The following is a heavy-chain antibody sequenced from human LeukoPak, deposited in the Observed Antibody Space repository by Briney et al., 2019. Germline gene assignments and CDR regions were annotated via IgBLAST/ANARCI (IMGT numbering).Heavy chain of an antibody. CDR3: ARLGLYCTGGSCYMGDY. CDR1: GGSFSGYD. D-gene: IGHD2-15*01. Sequence: SETLSLTCAVYGGSFSGYDWSWIRQPPGKGLEWIGEINHSVSSNYNPSLKSRVTISVDTSKNQFSLKLSSVTAADTAVYYCARLGLYCTGGSCYMGDYWGQGTLVTVSS. V-gene: IGHV4-34*01. CDR2: INHSVSS. J-gene: IGHJ4*02.